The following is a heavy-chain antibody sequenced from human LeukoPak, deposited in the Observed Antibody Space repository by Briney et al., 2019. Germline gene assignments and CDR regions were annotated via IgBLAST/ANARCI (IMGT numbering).Heavy chain of an antibody. CDR1: GGSISSYY. V-gene: IGHV4-4*07. Sequence: PSETLSLTCTVSGGSISSYYWSWIRQPAGKGLQWIGRIYISGSTNYNPSLKSRVTMSIDTSKNQFSLKLRSVTAADTAVYYCARDRGTWNDDGFDYWGQGTLATVSS. D-gene: IGHD1-1*01. J-gene: IGHJ4*02. CDR3: ARDRGTWNDDGFDY. CDR2: IYISGST.